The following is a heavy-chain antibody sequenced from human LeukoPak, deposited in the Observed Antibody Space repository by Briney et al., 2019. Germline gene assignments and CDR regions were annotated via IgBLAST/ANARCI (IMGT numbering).Heavy chain of an antibody. V-gene: IGHV4-34*01. CDR1: GGSFSGYY. CDR2: INHSGST. Sequence: SSETLSLTCAVYGGSFSGYYWSWIRQPPGKGLEWIGEINHSGSTNYNPSLKSRVTTSVDTSKNQFSLKLSSVTAADTAVYYCARGVWFGSWSMDVWGKGTTVTVSS. CDR3: ARGVWFGSWSMDV. J-gene: IGHJ6*03. D-gene: IGHD3-10*01.